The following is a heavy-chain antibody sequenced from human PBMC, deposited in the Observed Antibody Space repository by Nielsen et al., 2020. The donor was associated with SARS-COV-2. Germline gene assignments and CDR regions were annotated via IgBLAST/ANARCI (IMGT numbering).Heavy chain of an antibody. V-gene: IGHV1-24*01. J-gene: IGHJ6*02. CDR1: GYTLTELS. D-gene: IGHD2-2*01. CDR2: FDPEDGET. Sequence: ASVKVSCKVSGYTLTELSMHWVRQAPGKGLEWMGGFDPEDGETIYAQKFQGRVTMTEDTSTDTAYMELSSLRSEDTAVYYCAKVVMGYCSSTSCPGYYGMDVWGQGTTVTVSS. CDR3: AKVVMGYCSSTSCPGYYGMDV.